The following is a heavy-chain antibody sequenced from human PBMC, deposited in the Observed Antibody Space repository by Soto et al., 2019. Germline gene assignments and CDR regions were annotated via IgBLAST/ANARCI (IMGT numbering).Heavy chain of an antibody. CDR2: LGTGDDT. V-gene: IGHV3-13*01. D-gene: IGHD7-27*01. J-gene: IGHJ2*01. CDR1: GLTFSTYD. CDR3: AREGPAWVFDI. Sequence: EVQLVESGGGLVQPGGSLRLSCAASGLTFSTYDMHWVRQPIGKGLEWVAALGTGDDTYYPDSVRGRFTVSRDDVKNSLYLQMDSLTAGATAVYYCAREGPAWVFDIWGRGTLVIVSS.